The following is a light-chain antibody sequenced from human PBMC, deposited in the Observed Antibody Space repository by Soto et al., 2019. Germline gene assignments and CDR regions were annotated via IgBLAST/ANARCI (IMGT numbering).Light chain of an antibody. CDR3: QQRSNWPPGYT. Sequence: EIVLTQSPATLSLSPGERATLSCRASQSVSSYLAWYQQTPGQAPRLLIYDASNRATGIPARFSGSGSRTDFTLPISSLEPEDFAAYYCQQRSNWPPGYTFGQGTKLEIK. CDR1: QSVSSY. CDR2: DAS. J-gene: IGKJ2*01. V-gene: IGKV3-11*01.